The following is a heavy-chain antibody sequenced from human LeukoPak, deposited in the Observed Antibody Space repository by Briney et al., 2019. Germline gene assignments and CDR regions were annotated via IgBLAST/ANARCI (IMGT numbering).Heavy chain of an antibody. V-gene: IGHV3-33*01. J-gene: IGHJ4*02. CDR2: IWYDGSNK. CDR1: GFTFSSYG. D-gene: IGHD1-1*01. CDR3: ASTGVQLERGFDY. Sequence: GGSLRLSCAASGFTFSSYGMHWVRQAPGKGLEWVAVIWYDGSNKYYADSVKGRFTISRDNSKNTLYLQMNSLRAEDTAVYYCASTGVQLERGFDYWGQGTLVIVSS.